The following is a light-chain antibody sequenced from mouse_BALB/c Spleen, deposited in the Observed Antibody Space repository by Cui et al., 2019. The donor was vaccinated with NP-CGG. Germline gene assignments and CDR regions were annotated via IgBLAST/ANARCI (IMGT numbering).Light chain of an antibody. J-gene: IGLJ1*01. CDR2: GTN. CDR3: ALWYSNHWV. V-gene: IGLV1*01. CDR1: TGAVTTSNY. Sequence: QAVVTQESALTTSPGETVTLTCRSSTGAVTTSNYANWVQEKPDHLFTGLIGGTNNRAPGVPARFSGSLIGDKAALTITGAQTEDEAIYFCALWYSNHWVFGRGTILTVL.